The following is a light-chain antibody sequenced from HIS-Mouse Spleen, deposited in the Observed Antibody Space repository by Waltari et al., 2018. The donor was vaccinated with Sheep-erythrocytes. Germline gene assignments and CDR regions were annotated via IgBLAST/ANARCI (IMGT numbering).Light chain of an antibody. J-gene: IGKJ4*01. CDR2: AAS. CDR3: QQSYSTPPLT. Sequence: DIQMTQSPSSLSASVGDRVTITCLASQSISSYLNWYQHKPGKAPKLLIYAASSLQSGVPSRFSGSGSGTDFTLTISSLQPEDFATYYCQQSYSTPPLTFGGGTKVEIK. V-gene: IGKV1-39*01. CDR1: QSISSY.